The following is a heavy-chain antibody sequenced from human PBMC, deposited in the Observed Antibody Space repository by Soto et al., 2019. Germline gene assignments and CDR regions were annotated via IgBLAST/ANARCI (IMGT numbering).Heavy chain of an antibody. CDR1: GYTFTDYF. D-gene: IGHD3-16*01. CDR2: VNPDTGVA. CDR3: ARDPIRGGVPYFFDF. J-gene: IGHJ4*02. Sequence: ASVKVSCKASGYTFTDYFVHWVRLAPGQGLEWMGWVNPDTGVATFPQKFQGRVTVTRDASINTDYMELTHLTSEDTGIYYCARDPIRGGVPYFFDFWGRGTQVTASS. V-gene: IGHV1-2*02.